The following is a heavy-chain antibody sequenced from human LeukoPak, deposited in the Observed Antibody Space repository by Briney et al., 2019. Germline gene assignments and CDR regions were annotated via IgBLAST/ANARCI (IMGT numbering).Heavy chain of an antibody. CDR2: ISAYNGNT. CDR1: GYTFTSYG. V-gene: IGHV1-18*01. J-gene: IGHJ5*02. D-gene: IGHD2-2*02. CDR3: ARVLGYCSSTSCYNNWFDP. Sequence: ASVKVSCKASGYTFTSYGISWVRQAPGQGLEWMGWISAYNGNTNYAQKLQGRVTMTTDTSTSTAYMELRSLRSDDTAVYYCARVLGYCSSTSCYNNWFDPWGQGTLVTVPS.